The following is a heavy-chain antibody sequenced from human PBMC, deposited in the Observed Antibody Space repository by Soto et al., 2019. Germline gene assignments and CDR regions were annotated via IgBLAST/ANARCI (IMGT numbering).Heavy chain of an antibody. CDR3: TRHVDCSGGSCYSGYYYYMDV. D-gene: IGHD2-15*01. CDR2: IRSKPNTDAT. CDR1: WFPFSDSS. J-gene: IGHJ6*03. V-gene: IGHV3-73*01. Sequence: GGSLRLSCAAPWFPFSDSSIHWVPQGSGEGLGWGGLIRSKPNTDATAYAASVKGRFTISRDDSKNTAYLQMNSLKTEDTVVYYCTRHVDCSGGSCYSGYYYYMDVWGKGTTVTVSS.